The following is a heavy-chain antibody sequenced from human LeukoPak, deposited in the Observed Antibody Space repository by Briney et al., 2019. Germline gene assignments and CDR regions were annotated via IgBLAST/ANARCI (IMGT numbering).Heavy chain of an antibody. CDR2: ISAGGRT. CDR1: DASIASCRYD. Sequence: TLFLTCVFSDASIASCRYDWDWIRQPAGSSGEDIGRISAGGRTNYNPSLERRLTISMDTSKNHVSLRLSSVTAADTAVYYCTRGGHDYGGSFDSWGQGILVTVSS. D-gene: IGHD4-23*01. V-gene: IGHV4-61*02. J-gene: IGHJ5*01. CDR3: TRGGHDYGGSFDS.